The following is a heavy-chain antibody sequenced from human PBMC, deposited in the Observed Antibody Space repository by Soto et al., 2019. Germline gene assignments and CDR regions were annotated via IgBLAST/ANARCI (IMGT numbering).Heavy chain of an antibody. J-gene: IGHJ4*02. CDR3: ARGRGAAADYFDF. Sequence: QVQLVESGGGLVKPGGSLRLSCAVSGFTCSDYYMTWIRQDPGKGLEWVSYISSSTSHTNYADSVKGRFTISRDNAKNSLFLQMNSLRAEDTAVYYCARGRGAAADYFDFWGQGTLVTVSS. CDR2: ISSSTSHT. V-gene: IGHV3-11*05. CDR1: GFTCSDYY. D-gene: IGHD6-13*01.